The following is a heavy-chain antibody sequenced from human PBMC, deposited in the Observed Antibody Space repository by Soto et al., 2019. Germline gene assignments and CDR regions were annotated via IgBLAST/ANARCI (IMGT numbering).Heavy chain of an antibody. CDR1: GGTFSSYA. CDR2: IIPIFGTA. Sequence: SVKVSCKASGGTFSSYAISWVRQAPGQGLEWMGGIIPIFGTANYAQKFQGRVTITANESTSTAYMELSSLRSEDTAVYYCAREPIYCSGGSCYFDYWGQGTLVTVSP. D-gene: IGHD2-15*01. V-gene: IGHV1-69*13. J-gene: IGHJ4*02. CDR3: AREPIYCSGGSCYFDY.